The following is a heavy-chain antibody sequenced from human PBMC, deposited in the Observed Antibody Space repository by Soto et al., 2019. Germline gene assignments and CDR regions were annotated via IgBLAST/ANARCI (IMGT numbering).Heavy chain of an antibody. Sequence: QVQLVQSGAEVKNPGASVKVSCKASGYTFTDYYVLWVRQAPGRGLEWMGWMNPNSGVTRSAQKFQGLVTMTRDTSTSTAYIELRRLTPDDTAVYYCARDRKGTTIKTSGLYGLDVWGQGTTVTVSS. CDR2: MNPNSGVT. CDR1: GYTFTDYY. CDR3: ARDRKGTTIKTSGLYGLDV. J-gene: IGHJ6*02. D-gene: IGHD4-4*01. V-gene: IGHV1-2*04.